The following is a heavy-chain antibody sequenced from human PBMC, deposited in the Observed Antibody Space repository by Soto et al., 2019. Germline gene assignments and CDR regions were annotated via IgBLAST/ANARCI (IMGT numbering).Heavy chain of an antibody. CDR1: GFTFSSYS. V-gene: IGHV3-21*01. Sequence: GGSLRLSCAASGFTFSSYSMNWVRQAPGKGLEWVSSISSSSSYIYYADSVKGRFTISRDNAKNSLYLQMNSLRAEDTAVYYCARDLGYYYDSSGYYDLGYWGQGTLVTVSS. CDR3: ARDLGYYYDSSGYYDLGY. J-gene: IGHJ4*02. D-gene: IGHD3-22*01. CDR2: ISSSSSYI.